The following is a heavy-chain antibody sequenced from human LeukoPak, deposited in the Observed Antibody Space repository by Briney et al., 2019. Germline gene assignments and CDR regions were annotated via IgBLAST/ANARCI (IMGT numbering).Heavy chain of an antibody. CDR3: ARALLYYGSGSPLDV. D-gene: IGHD3-10*01. CDR1: GYSFSGYY. V-gene: IGHV1-2*02. CDR2: INPNSGGT. J-gene: IGHJ6*04. Sequence: ASVKVSCKASGYSFSGYYMHWVRQAPGQGLEWMGWINPNSGGTNYAQKFQGRVTMTRDTSISTAYMEMSRLTSDDTAVYYCARALLYYGSGSPLDVWGKGTTVTISS.